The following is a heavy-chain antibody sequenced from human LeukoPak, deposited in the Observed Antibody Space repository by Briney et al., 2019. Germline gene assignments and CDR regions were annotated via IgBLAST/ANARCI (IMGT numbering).Heavy chain of an antibody. J-gene: IGHJ4*02. V-gene: IGHV3-23*01. CDR1: GFTFTNSA. Sequence: GGSLRLSCAASGFTFTNSAMTWVRQAPGKGLEWVSTIGGSGVTTYYADSVKGRFTVSRDNSKNTLYLQMNSLRAEDTAVYYCATTYYYDSSGYYPCYYFDYWGQGTLVTVSS. CDR3: ATTYYYDSSGYYPCYYFDY. CDR2: IGGSGVTT. D-gene: IGHD3-22*01.